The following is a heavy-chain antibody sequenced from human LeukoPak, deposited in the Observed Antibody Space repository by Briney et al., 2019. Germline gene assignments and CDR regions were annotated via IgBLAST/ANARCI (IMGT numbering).Heavy chain of an antibody. Sequence: PGGSLRLSCAASGFTFSSYSMNWVRQAPGKGLEWVSYISSSSSTIYYADSVKGRFTISRDNAKNSLYLQMNSLRAEDTAVYYCARGSRVPWLADGAFDIWGQGTMVTVSS. J-gene: IGHJ3*02. V-gene: IGHV3-48*01. CDR1: GFTFSSYS. CDR2: ISSSSSTI. CDR3: ARGSRVPWLADGAFDI. D-gene: IGHD6-19*01.